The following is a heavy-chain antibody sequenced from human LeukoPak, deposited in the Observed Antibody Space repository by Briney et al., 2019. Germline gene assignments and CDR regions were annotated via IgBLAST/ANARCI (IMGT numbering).Heavy chain of an antibody. CDR2: IYYGGHT. CDR3: ARRRNYYGSGSQRYNWFDP. CDR1: GDSITNGPYY. J-gene: IGHJ5*02. D-gene: IGHD3-10*01. V-gene: IGHV4-31*03. Sequence: SETLSLTCTVSGDSITNGPYYWTWIRQHPGTGLEWIGYIYYGGHTYYNPSLKSRLTTSVDTSKNQFSLNLSSVTAADTAVYFCARRRNYYGSGSQRYNWFDPWGQGTLVTVSS.